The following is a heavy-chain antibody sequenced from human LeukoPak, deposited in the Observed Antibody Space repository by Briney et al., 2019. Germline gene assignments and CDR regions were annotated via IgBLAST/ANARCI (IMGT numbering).Heavy chain of an antibody. V-gene: IGHV1-18*01. J-gene: IGHJ6*03. CDR2: ISAYNGNT. CDR1: GYTFTSYG. CDR3: ASCSGGSCYYYYYYMDV. D-gene: IGHD2-15*01. Sequence: ASVKVSCKASGYTFTSYGISWVRQAPGQGLEWMGWISAYNGNTNYAQKLQGRVTMTTDTSTSTAYMELRSLRAEDTAVYYCASCSGGSCYYYYYYMDVWGKGTTVTVSS.